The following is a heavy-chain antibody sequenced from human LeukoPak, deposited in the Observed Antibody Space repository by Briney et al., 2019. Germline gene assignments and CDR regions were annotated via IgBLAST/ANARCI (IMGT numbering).Heavy chain of an antibody. J-gene: IGHJ4*02. V-gene: IGHV4-31*03. CDR1: GGSISSGGYY. Sequence: SQTLSLTRTVSGGSISSGGYYWSWIRQHPGKGLEWIGYIYYSGSTYYNPSLKSRVTVSVDTSKNQFSLKLSSVTAADTAVYYCASLVVNNYFDYWGQGTLVTVSS. CDR2: IYYSGST. CDR3: ASLVVNNYFDY. D-gene: IGHD3-22*01.